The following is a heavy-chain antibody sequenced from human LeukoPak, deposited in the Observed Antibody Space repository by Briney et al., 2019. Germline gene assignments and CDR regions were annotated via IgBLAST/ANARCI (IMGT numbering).Heavy chain of an antibody. CDR3: ARRTYYYDSSGYSFDY. V-gene: IGHV5-51*01. J-gene: IGHJ4*02. Sequence: GXXXKISCKGSGYSFTNYWIGWVRQMPGKGLEWMGIIYPGDSDTRYSPSFQGQVTISADKSINTAYLQWSSLKASDTAMYYCARRTYYYDSSGYSFDYWGQGTLVTVSS. CDR1: GYSFTNYW. CDR2: IYPGDSDT. D-gene: IGHD3-22*01.